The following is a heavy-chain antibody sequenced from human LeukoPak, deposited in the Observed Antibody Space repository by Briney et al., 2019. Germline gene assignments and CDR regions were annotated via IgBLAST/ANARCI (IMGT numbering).Heavy chain of an antibody. CDR2: IYYSGST. CDR1: GGSISSYY. Sequence: SETLSLTCTVSGGSISSYYWSWIRQPPGKGLEWLGDIYYSGSTNYNTSLKSRVTISVDTSKNQFSLKLSSVTAADTAVYYCARRGSGSWWVFDYWGQGTLVTVSS. D-gene: IGHD6-19*01. CDR3: ARRGSGSWWVFDY. V-gene: IGHV4-59*01. J-gene: IGHJ4*02.